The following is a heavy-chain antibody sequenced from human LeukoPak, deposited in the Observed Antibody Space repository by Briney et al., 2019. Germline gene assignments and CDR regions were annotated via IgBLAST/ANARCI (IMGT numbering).Heavy chain of an antibody. D-gene: IGHD5-12*01. J-gene: IGHJ4*02. CDR1: GLTFSNFK. V-gene: IGHV3-48*03. CDR2: ISDSGRTT. Sequence: GGSLRLSCAVSGLTFSNFKMNWVRQAPGKGLEWVSYISDSGRTTFYADSVKGRFTISRDNAKNSLYLQMNSLRAEDTALYYCAKDSGLYSGYNSHADYWGQGTLVTVSS. CDR3: AKDSGLYSGYNSHADY.